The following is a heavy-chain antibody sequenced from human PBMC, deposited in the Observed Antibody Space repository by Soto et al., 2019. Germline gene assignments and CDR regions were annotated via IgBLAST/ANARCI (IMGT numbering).Heavy chain of an antibody. CDR3: ARDSSGSDAFDI. V-gene: IGHV1-18*01. J-gene: IGHJ3*02. CDR1: GYTFTSYG. D-gene: IGHD6-19*01. Sequence: ASVKVSCKASGYTFTSYGISWVRQAPGQVLEWMGWISAYNGNTNYAQKLQGRVTITTDTSTSTAYMELRSLRSDDTAVYYCARDSSGSDAFDIGGQGTMVTVSS. CDR2: ISAYNGNT.